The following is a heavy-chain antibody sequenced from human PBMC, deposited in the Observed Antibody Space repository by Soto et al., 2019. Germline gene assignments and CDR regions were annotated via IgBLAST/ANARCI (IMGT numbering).Heavy chain of an antibody. CDR2: INPKSGGT. J-gene: IGHJ4*02. D-gene: IGHD3-22*01. CDR1: EYTFTDYY. CDR3: AREATYYDSR. V-gene: IGHV1-2*02. Sequence: QVQLVQSGAEVKKPGASVKVSCKASEYTFTDYYIHWVRQAPGQGLEWMGWINPKSGGTNYAQKFQGRVTMTRDTSISTIYMELSRLRSDDTAVYYCAREATYYDSRWGQGTLVTVSS.